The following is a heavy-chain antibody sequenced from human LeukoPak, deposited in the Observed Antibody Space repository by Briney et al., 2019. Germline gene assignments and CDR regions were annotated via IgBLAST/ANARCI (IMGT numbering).Heavy chain of an antibody. CDR1: GGSISSYY. Sequence: SETLSLTCTVPGGSISSYYWSWIRQLAGKGLEYIGRIHTSGNTNYNPSLKSRISMSVDTSKNQFSLNLSSVTAADTAVYYCARDVGYCSSTSCSDYWGQGTLVTVSS. V-gene: IGHV4-4*07. CDR2: IHTSGNT. J-gene: IGHJ4*02. CDR3: ARDVGYCSSTSCSDY. D-gene: IGHD2-2*01.